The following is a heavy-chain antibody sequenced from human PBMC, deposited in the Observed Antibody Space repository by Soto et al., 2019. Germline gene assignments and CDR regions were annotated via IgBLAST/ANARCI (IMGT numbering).Heavy chain of an antibody. CDR1: GFNFDNYP. Sequence: PGGSLRLSCAASGFNFDNYPMGWVRQAPGKGLQWASSIFETDDATVYTDSVQGRFFISRDNSKYTLYLQMTNLRVEDTAVYHCTRYGGPTQPHYLDHWGQGILVTVSS. J-gene: IGHJ4*02. V-gene: IGHV3-23*01. CDR3: TRYGGPTQPHYLDH. D-gene: IGHD4-17*01. CDR2: IFETDDAT.